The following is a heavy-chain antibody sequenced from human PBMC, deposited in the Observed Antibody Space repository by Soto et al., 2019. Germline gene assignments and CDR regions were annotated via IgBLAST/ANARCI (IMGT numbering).Heavy chain of an antibody. D-gene: IGHD3-22*01. V-gene: IGHV3-53*02. CDR3: ARVGGYYDSSGYYSPQFDY. J-gene: IGHJ4*02. CDR2: IYSGGST. CDR1: GFTVSSNY. Sequence: EVQLVETGGGLIQPGGSLRLSCAASGFTVSSNYMSWVRQAPGKGLEWVSVIYSGGSTYYADSVKGRFTISRDNSKNTLYLQMNSLRAEDTAVYYCARVGGYYDSSGYYSPQFDYWGQGTLVTVSS.